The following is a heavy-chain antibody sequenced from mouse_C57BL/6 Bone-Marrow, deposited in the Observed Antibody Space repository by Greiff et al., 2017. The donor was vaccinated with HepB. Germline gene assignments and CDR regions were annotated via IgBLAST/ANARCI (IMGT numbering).Heavy chain of an antibody. V-gene: IGHV1-62-2*01. D-gene: IGHD3-2*02. CDR2: FYPGSGSI. J-gene: IGHJ2*01. Sequence: VQVVESGAELVKPGASVKLSCKASGYTFTEYTIHWVKQRSGQGLEWIGWFYPGSGSIKYNEKFKDKATLTADKSSSTVYMELSRLTSEDSAVYFCARHEERGRTAQARGRYFDYWGQGTTLTVSS. CDR1: GYTFTEYT. CDR3: ARHEERGRTAQARGRYFDY.